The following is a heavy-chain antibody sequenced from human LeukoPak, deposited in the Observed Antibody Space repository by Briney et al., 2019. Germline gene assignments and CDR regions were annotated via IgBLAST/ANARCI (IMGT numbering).Heavy chain of an antibody. CDR2: ISYDGSDK. CDR1: GFTFSNYG. CDR3: AKIRVIFNWNYAYYFDY. V-gene: IGHV3-30*18. J-gene: IGHJ4*02. D-gene: IGHD1-7*01. Sequence: GGSLRLSCAASGFTFSNYGMHWVRQAPGKGLEWVAVISYDGSDKYYADSVKGRFTISRDNSKNTLYLQMNSLRAEDTAVYYCAKIRVIFNWNYAYYFDYWGQGSLVTVSS.